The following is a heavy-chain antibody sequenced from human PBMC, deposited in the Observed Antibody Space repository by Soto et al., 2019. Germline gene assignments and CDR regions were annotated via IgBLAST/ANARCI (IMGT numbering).Heavy chain of an antibody. V-gene: IGHV2-5*02. Sequence: QITLKESGPTLVNPTQPLTLTCTFSGFSLSTPGVGVGWIRQPPGKAPEWLALIYWDDDKRYSPSLNSRLTITEDTSKNQGVLTITNMDPVDTATFYCAHRVTGTTGLFDYWGQGTLVTVST. CDR2: IYWDDDK. CDR1: GFSLSTPGVG. D-gene: IGHD1-7*01. CDR3: AHRVTGTTGLFDY. J-gene: IGHJ4*02.